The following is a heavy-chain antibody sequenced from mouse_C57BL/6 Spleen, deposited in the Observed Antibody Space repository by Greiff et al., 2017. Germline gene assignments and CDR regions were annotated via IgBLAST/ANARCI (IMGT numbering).Heavy chain of an antibody. V-gene: IGHV5-6*01. CDR3: ARPGGAYAMDY. CDR2: ISSGGSYT. Sequence: EVQVVESGGDLVKPGGSLKLSCAASGFTFSSYGMSWVRQTPDKRLEWVATISSGGSYTYYPDSVKGRFTISRDNAKNTLYLQMSSLKSEDTAMXYCARPGGAYAMDYWGQGTSVTVSS. J-gene: IGHJ4*01. CDR1: GFTFSSYG.